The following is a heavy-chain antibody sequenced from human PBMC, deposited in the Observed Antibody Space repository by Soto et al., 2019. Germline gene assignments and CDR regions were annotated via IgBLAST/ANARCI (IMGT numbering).Heavy chain of an antibody. V-gene: IGHV3-15*01. CDR3: TAPGYYDSSGYYPIDY. J-gene: IGHJ4*02. Sequence: GGSLRLSCAASGFTFSNAWMSWVRQAPGKGLEWVGRIKSKTDGGTTDYAAPVKGRFTISRDDSKNTLYLQMNSLKTEDTAVYYCTAPGYYDSSGYYPIDYWGQGTLVTVSS. CDR1: GFTFSNAW. CDR2: IKSKTDGGTT. D-gene: IGHD3-22*01.